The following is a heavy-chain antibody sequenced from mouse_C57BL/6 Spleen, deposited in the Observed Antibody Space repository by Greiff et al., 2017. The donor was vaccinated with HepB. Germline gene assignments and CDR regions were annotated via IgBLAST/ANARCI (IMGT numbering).Heavy chain of an antibody. CDR3: ARGGGYDVAWFAY. Sequence: VQLQQSGPGLVQPSQSLSITCTVSGFSLTSYGVHWVRQSPGKGLEWLGVIWSGGSTDYNAAFISRLSISKDNSKSQVFFKMNSLQADDTAIYYCARGGGYDVAWFAYWGQGTLVTVSA. V-gene: IGHV2-2*01. CDR2: IWSGGST. J-gene: IGHJ3*01. D-gene: IGHD2-2*01. CDR1: GFSLTSYG.